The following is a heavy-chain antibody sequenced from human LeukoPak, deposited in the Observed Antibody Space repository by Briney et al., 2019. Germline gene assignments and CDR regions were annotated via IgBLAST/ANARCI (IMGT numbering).Heavy chain of an antibody. CDR1: GFTFSSYA. V-gene: IGHV3-30-3*01. CDR3: ARGDITMIVIDY. Sequence: PGRSLRLSCAASGFTFSSYAMHWVRQAPGKGLEWVAVISYDGSNKYYADSVKGRFTISRDNSKNTLYLQMNSLRAEDTAVYYCARGDITMIVIDYWGQGTLVTVSS. CDR2: ISYDGSNK. J-gene: IGHJ4*02. D-gene: IGHD3-22*01.